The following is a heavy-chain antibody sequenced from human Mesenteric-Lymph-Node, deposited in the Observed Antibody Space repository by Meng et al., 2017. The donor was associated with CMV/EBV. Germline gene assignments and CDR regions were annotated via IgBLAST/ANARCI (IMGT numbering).Heavy chain of an antibody. Sequence: LSLTCVASGFTFSSYSMNWVRQAPGKGLEWVSSIRSSSSHTYYGDSVKGRFTISRDDAKNSLYLQMNSLRVEDTAVYYCAKGFDWAGGGSSASFDYWGQGTLVTVSS. V-gene: IGHV3-21*04. D-gene: IGHD1-26*01. CDR2: IRSSSSHT. CDR3: AKGFDWAGGGSSASFDY. J-gene: IGHJ4*02. CDR1: GFTFSSYS.